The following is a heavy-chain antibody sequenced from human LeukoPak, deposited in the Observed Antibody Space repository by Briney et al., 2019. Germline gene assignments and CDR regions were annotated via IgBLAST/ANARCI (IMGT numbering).Heavy chain of an antibody. V-gene: IGHV3-53*05. CDR1: GFTVSSNY. Sequence: GGSLRLSCAASGFTVSSNYMSWVRQAPGKGLEWVSLIYSGGSTYYADSVKGRFTISRDNSKNTLYLQMNSLRAEDTAVYYCARGEQWLAQNYWGQGTLVTVSS. CDR3: ARGEQWLAQNY. J-gene: IGHJ4*02. CDR2: IYSGGST. D-gene: IGHD6-19*01.